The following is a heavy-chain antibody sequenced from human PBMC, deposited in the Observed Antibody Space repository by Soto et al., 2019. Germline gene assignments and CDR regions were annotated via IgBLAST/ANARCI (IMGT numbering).Heavy chain of an antibody. Sequence: QVQLVESGGGVVQPGRSLRLSCAASGFTFSSYGMHWVRQAPGKGLVRVALIWFDGSNKYYADSVKGRFTISRDNSRNTLYLQMNSLSAEATAIYYCARVGITGTTFRGFDYWGQGTLVTVSS. CDR3: ARVGITGTTFRGFDY. CDR2: IWFDGSNK. D-gene: IGHD1-20*01. CDR1: GFTFSSYG. V-gene: IGHV3-33*01. J-gene: IGHJ4*02.